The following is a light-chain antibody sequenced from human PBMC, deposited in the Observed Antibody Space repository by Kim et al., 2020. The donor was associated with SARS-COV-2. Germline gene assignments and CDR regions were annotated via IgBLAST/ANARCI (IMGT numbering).Light chain of an antibody. CDR1: QGISSY. Sequence: ASTGDRVTITCRASQGISSYLSWYQQKPGKAPKLLIYAASTLQSGVPSRFSGSGSGTDFTLTISCLQSEDFATYYCQQYYSYPRTFGQGTKVDIK. CDR2: AAS. J-gene: IGKJ1*01. CDR3: QQYYSYPRT. V-gene: IGKV1-8*01.